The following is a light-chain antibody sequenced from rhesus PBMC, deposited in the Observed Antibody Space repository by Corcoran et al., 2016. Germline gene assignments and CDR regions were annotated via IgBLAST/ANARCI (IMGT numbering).Light chain of an antibody. CDR3: QQHNSNPLT. CDR2: AAS. V-gene: IGKV1-33*02. CDR1: QGISNW. J-gene: IGKJ4*01. Sequence: DIQMTQSPSSLSASVGDRVTITCQASQGISNWLAWYQQKPGKAPTLLIYAASSLQSGVPSRFSGSGSRTEFTLTISSLQPEDFATYYCQQHNSNPLTFGGGTKVEIK.